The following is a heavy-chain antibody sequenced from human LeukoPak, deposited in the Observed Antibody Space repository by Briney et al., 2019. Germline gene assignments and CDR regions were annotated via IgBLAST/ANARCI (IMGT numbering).Heavy chain of an antibody. Sequence: GGSLRLSCEASGFTFSSYWMHWVRQAPGKGLVWVSRINNDGSSTSYADSVKGRFTISRDSAKNTLYLQMNSLSAEDTAMYFCARTVYTGSKLDYWGPGTLVTVSS. CDR1: GFTFSSYW. CDR2: INNDGSST. J-gene: IGHJ4*02. V-gene: IGHV3-74*01. CDR3: ARTVYTGSKLDY. D-gene: IGHD1-26*01.